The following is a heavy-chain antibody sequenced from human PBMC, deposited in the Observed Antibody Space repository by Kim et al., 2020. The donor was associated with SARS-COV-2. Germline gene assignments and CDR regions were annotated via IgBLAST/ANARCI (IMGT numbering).Heavy chain of an antibody. V-gene: IGHV3-48*03. Sequence: GGSLRLSCAGSGFTFRSHEMNWVHLAPGKGLEWISYISNGGSTRYYADSVKGRFTISRDNAKNSMYLQMNSLRAEDTAIYYCATYLTVALDYWGQGTLVTVSS. CDR2: ISNGGSTR. J-gene: IGHJ4*02. CDR1: GFTFRSHE. D-gene: IGHD6-19*01. CDR3: ATYLTVALDY.